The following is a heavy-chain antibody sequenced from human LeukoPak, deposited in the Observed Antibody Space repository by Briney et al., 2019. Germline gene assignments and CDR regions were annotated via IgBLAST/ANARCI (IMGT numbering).Heavy chain of an antibody. CDR3: AKDSRRHSSGWDYDY. CDR2: ISGSGGST. V-gene: IGHV3-23*01. J-gene: IGHJ4*02. CDR1: GFTFSDYY. D-gene: IGHD6-19*01. Sequence: PGGSLRLSCAASGFTFSDYYINWIRQAPGKGLEWVSAISGSGGSTYYADSVKGRFTISRDNSKNTLYLQMNSLRAEDTAVYYCAKDSRRHSSGWDYDYWGQGTLVTVSS.